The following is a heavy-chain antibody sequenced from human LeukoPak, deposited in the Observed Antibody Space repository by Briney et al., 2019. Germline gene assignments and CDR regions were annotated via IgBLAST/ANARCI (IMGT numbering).Heavy chain of an antibody. CDR2: IYQSGST. J-gene: IGHJ4*02. Sequence: PSQTLSLTCTVSGGSISSGGYYWNWIRQPPGKGLEWIGYIYQSGSTYYNPSLKSRVTISLDRSKNQFSLKLSSVTAADTAVYYCARQSIAAAGGLDYWGQGTLVTVSS. V-gene: IGHV4-30-2*01. CDR1: GGSISSGGYY. D-gene: IGHD6-13*01. CDR3: ARQSIAAAGGLDY.